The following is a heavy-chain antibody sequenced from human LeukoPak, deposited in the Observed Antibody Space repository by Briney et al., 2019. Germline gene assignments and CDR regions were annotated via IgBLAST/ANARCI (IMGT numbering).Heavy chain of an antibody. CDR3: GYSGYDFPFDY. CDR1: EFSVSANY. V-gene: IGHV3-53*04. Sequence: GGSLRLSCAASEFSVSANYMSRVRQAPGKGLEWVSVIYSGGSTFYADSVKGRFTISRHNSRNTLYLQMNSLRAEDTAVYYCGYSGYDFPFDYWGQGTLVTVSS. J-gene: IGHJ4*02. CDR2: IYSGGST. D-gene: IGHD5-12*01.